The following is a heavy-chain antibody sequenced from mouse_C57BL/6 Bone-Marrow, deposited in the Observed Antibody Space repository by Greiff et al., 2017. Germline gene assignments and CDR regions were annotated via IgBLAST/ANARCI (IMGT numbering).Heavy chain of an antibody. D-gene: IGHD2-5*01. Sequence: QVQLQQPGAELVKPGASVKMSCKASGYTFTSYWITWVKQRPGQGLEWIGDIYPGSGSTNYNEKFKSKATLTVDTSSSTAYMHLSILTSEDSAVYYCARPYYSNYWYFDVWGTGTTVTVSS. CDR1: GYTFTSYW. CDR2: IYPGSGST. CDR3: ARPYYSNYWYFDV. V-gene: IGHV1-55*01. J-gene: IGHJ1*03.